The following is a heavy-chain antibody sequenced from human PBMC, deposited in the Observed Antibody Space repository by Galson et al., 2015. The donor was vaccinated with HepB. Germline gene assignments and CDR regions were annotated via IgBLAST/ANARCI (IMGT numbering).Heavy chain of an antibody. CDR2: IKSKTDGGTT. Sequence: SLRLSCAASGFTFNSYSMDWVRQAPGRGLEWVGRIKSKTDGGTTDYAAPVKGRFTISRDDSKNALYLQMNSLKTEDTAVYYCTTHRDSSGWYASDYWGQGTLVTVSS. D-gene: IGHD6-19*01. V-gene: IGHV3-15*01. CDR1: GFTFNSYS. J-gene: IGHJ4*02. CDR3: TTHRDSSGWYASDY.